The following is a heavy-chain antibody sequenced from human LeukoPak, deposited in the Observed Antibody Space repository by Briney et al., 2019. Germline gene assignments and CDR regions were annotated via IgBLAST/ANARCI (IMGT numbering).Heavy chain of an antibody. J-gene: IGHJ4*02. CDR3: ARLGVGATGNFDY. CDR2: IGSSSSYI. CDR1: GFTFISYS. V-gene: IGHV3-21*01. D-gene: IGHD1-26*01. Sequence: PGGSLRLSCAASGFTFISYSMNWVRQAPGKGLEWVSSIGSSSSYIYYADSVKGRFTISRDNAKNSLYLQMNSLRAEDTAVYYCARLGVGATGNFDYWGQGTLVTVSS.